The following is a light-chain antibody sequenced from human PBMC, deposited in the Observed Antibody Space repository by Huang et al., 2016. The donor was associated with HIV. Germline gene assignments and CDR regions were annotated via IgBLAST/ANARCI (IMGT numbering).Light chain of an antibody. Sequence: EIVMTQSPATLSVSPGERATLSCRASQSVSGNLAGYQQKPGQAPRLLIYGASTRATGIPARFSGSGSGTEFTLTISSLQSEDFAVYYCQQYNNWPPWTFGQGTKVEIK. CDR2: GAS. V-gene: IGKV3-15*01. CDR3: QQYNNWPPWT. J-gene: IGKJ1*01. CDR1: QSVSGN.